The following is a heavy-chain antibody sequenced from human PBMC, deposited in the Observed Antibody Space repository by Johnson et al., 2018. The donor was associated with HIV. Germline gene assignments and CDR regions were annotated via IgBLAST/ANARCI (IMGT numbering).Heavy chain of an antibody. J-gene: IGHJ3*02. D-gene: IGHD2-15*01. V-gene: IGHV3-15*01. CDR1: GFTFSNAW. CDR2: IKSKSDGGTT. CDR3: TTDREYCSGGSCYLNAFDI. Sequence: VQVVESGGGLVKPGGSLRLSCAASGFTFSNAWMSWVRQAPGKGLEWVGRIKSKSDGGTTDSAAPVKGRFTISRDDSKNTLYLQMNSLKTEDTAVYYCTTDREYCSGGSCYLNAFDIWGQGTMVTVSS.